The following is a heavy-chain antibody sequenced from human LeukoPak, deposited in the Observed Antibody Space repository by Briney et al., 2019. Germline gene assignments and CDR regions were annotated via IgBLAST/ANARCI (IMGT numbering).Heavy chain of an antibody. CDR3: ARRRKVGAGDAFDI. CDR1: GGSINNYY. D-gene: IGHD3-10*01. V-gene: IGHV4-59*08. Sequence: KPSETLSLTCTVSGGSINNYYWNWIRQPPGKGLEWIGYVYYSGSTKYNPSLKSRVTISVDTPKNQFSLKLSSVTAADTAIYYCARRRKVGAGDAFDIWGQGTMVTVSS. J-gene: IGHJ3*02. CDR2: VYYSGST.